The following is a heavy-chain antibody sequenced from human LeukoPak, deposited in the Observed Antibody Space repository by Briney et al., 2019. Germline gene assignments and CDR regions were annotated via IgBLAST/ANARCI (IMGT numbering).Heavy chain of an antibody. D-gene: IGHD6-6*01. CDR2: ISSSSSYI. CDR1: GFTFSSYA. V-gene: IGHV3-21*01. J-gene: IGHJ3*02. Sequence: GGSLRLSCAASGFTFSSYAMSWVRQAPGKGLEWVSSISSSSSYIYYADSVKGRFTISRDNAKNSLYLQMNSLRAEDTAVYYCAGDKVVGSYTKFTFDIWGQGTMVTVSS. CDR3: AGDKVVGSYTKFTFDI.